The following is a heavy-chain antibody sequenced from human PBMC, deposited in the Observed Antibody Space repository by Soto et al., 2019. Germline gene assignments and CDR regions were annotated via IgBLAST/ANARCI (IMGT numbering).Heavy chain of an antibody. CDR3: ARVYDSSGYEY. J-gene: IGHJ4*02. CDR1: GFSLSNPRMG. D-gene: IGHD3-22*01. CDR2: IFSNDDK. Sequence: QVSLKESGPVLVKPTETLTLTCTVSGFSLSNPRMGVSWIRQPPGKALEWLAHIFSNDDKSYSTSLKSRVTISKDTSKSQVVLTMTNMHPVDTATYYCARVYDSSGYEYWGQGTLVTVSS. V-gene: IGHV2-26*01.